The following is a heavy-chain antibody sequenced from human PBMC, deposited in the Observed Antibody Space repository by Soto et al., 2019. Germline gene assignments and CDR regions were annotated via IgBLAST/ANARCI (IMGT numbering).Heavy chain of an antibody. CDR1: GGSFSGYY. CDR2: INHSGST. D-gene: IGHD6-19*01. Sequence: QVQLQQWGAGLLKASETLSLTCAVYGGSFSGYYWSWIRQPPGKGLEWIGEINHSGSTNYNPSLKSRVTISVDTSKNQFSLKLSSVTAADTAVYYCPRGGYSSGWYPRYYGMDVWGQGTTVTVSS. CDR3: PRGGYSSGWYPRYYGMDV. V-gene: IGHV4-34*01. J-gene: IGHJ6*02.